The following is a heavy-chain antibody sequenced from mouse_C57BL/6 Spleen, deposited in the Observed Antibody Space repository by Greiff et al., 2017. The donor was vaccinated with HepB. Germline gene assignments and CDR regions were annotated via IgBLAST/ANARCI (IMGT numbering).Heavy chain of an antibody. Sequence: VQLVESGAELARPGASVKMSCKASGYTFTSYTMHWVKQRPGQGLEWIGYINPSSGYTKYNQKFKDKATLTADKSSSTAYMQLSSLTSEDSAVYYCARGGRSYYYAMDYWGQGTSVTVSS. J-gene: IGHJ4*01. CDR2: INPSSGYT. CDR1: GYTFTSYT. CDR3: ARGGRSYYYAMDY. V-gene: IGHV1-4*01.